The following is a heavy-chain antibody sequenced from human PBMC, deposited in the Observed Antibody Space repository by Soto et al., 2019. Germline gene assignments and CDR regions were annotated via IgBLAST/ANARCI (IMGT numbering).Heavy chain of an antibody. J-gene: IGHJ5*02. V-gene: IGHV1-3*01. CDR1: GYTFTSYA. Sequence: GASVKVSCKASGYTFTSYAMHWVRQAPGQRLEWMGWINAGNGNTKYSQKFQGRVTITRDTSASTAYMELSSLRSEDTAVYYCALSHRESPEDIVVVVAATGQADWFDPWGQGTLVTVSS. CDR3: ALSHRESPEDIVVVVAATGQADWFDP. CDR2: INAGNGNT. D-gene: IGHD2-15*01.